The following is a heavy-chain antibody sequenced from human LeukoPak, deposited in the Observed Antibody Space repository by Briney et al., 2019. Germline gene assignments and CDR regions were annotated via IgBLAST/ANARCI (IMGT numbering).Heavy chain of an antibody. CDR2: ISGSGDNT. CDR1: GFTFSNYG. D-gene: IGHD3-10*01. J-gene: IGHJ4*02. V-gene: IGHV3-23*01. Sequence: SGETLRLSCAASGFTFSNYGMTWVRQAPGKGLEWVSGISGSGDNTWYADSVKGRFTISRDNSKKTLYLQMHSLRAEDTAVYYCAKASVWTMVRVVSYFDDWGQGIQVTVSS. CDR3: AKASVWTMVRVVSYFDD.